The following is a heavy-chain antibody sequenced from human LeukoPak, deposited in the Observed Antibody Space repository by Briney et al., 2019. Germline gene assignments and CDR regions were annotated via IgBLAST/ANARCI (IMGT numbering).Heavy chain of an antibody. CDR3: ARQLNGATDFDY. V-gene: IGHV4-59*08. D-gene: IGHD1-26*01. Sequence: SEPLSLTCRVPGGSISSYYWSWIRQPPGKALEWIGYIFYRGSINSNPSLKSRATISVDTSKNQFSLKLISLPAADTAVHYCARQLNGATDFDYWGQGTLVTVSS. J-gene: IGHJ4*02. CDR2: IFYRGSI. CDR1: GGSISSYY.